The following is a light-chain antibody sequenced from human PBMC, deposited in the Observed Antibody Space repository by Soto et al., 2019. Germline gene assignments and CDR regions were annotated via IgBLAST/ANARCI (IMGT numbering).Light chain of an antibody. Sequence: DIQMTQSPSSLSASVGDRVTITCRASQTISTYLNWYQQKPGKAPKLLIYAASSLQSGVPSRFSGSGSGTDFTLTISSLQPEDFATYYCQQSISIPYTFGQGTKLEIK. CDR3: QQSISIPYT. V-gene: IGKV1-39*01. CDR1: QTISTY. J-gene: IGKJ2*01. CDR2: AAS.